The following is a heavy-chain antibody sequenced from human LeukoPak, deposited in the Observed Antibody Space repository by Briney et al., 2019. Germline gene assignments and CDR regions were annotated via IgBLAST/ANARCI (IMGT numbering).Heavy chain of an antibody. Sequence: GGSLRLSCAASGFTFSSYAMSWVRQAPGKGLEWVSAISGSGGSTYYADSVKGRFTISRDNSKNTLYLQMSSLRAEDTAVYYCAKDRFLLFWFDPWGQGTLVTVSS. V-gene: IGHV3-23*01. CDR3: AKDRFLLFWFDP. CDR2: ISGSGGST. J-gene: IGHJ5*02. CDR1: GFTFSSYA. D-gene: IGHD2-15*01.